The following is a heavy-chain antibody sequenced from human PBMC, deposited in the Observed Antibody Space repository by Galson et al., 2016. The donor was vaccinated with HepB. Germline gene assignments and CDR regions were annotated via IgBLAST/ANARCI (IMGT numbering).Heavy chain of an antibody. CDR3: ARDDDYGDYSLDY. D-gene: IGHD4-17*01. V-gene: IGHV3-30-3*01. Sequence: SLRLSCAASGFPFTNYWMTWVRQAPGKGLEWVAVISYDGNKKYYADSVKGRFTISRDNSKNTLYLQMDSLRAEDTAVYYCARDDDYGDYSLDYWGQGTLVTVSS. CDR1: GFPFTNYW. J-gene: IGHJ4*02. CDR2: ISYDGNKK.